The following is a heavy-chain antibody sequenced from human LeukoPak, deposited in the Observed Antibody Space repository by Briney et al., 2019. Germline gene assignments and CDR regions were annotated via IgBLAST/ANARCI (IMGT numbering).Heavy chain of an antibody. J-gene: IGHJ4*02. D-gene: IGHD6-19*01. Sequence: GGSLRLSCAASGFTFSTHAMHWVRQAPAKGLEWVAMIWFDGKTTYYVNSVKGRFTISRDNSKNTVNLRMNSLRAEDTAVYYCTRDPPSSGWSFDYWGQGTLVTVSS. V-gene: IGHV3-33*01. CDR2: IWFDGKTT. CDR3: TRDPPSSGWSFDY. CDR1: GFTFSTHA.